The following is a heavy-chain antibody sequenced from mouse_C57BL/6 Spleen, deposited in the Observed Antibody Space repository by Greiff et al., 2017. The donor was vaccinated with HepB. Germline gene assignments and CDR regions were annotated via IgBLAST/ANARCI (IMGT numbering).Heavy chain of an antibody. D-gene: IGHD6-1*01. V-gene: IGHV1-81*01. CDR1: GYTFTSYG. CDR2: IYPRSGNT. J-gene: IGHJ3*01. Sequence: QVQLKQSGAELARPGASVKLSCKASGYTFTSYGISWVKQRTGQGLEWIGEIYPRSGNTYYNEKFKGKATLTADKSSSTAYMELRSLTSEDSAVYFCARSATGWFAYWGQGTLVTVSA. CDR3: ARSATGWFAY.